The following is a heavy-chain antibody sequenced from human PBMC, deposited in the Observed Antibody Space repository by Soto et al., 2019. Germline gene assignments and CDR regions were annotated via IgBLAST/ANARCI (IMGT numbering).Heavy chain of an antibody. D-gene: IGHD6-19*01. Sequence: HGGSLRLSCAASGFTFSSYAMSWVRRAPGKGLEWVSAIRGSGGSTYYADSVKGRFTISRDNSKNTLYLQMNSLRAEDTAVYYCAKVGSSGWHLDYWGQGTLVTVSS. V-gene: IGHV3-23*01. J-gene: IGHJ4*02. CDR2: IRGSGGST. CDR1: GFTFSSYA. CDR3: AKVGSSGWHLDY.